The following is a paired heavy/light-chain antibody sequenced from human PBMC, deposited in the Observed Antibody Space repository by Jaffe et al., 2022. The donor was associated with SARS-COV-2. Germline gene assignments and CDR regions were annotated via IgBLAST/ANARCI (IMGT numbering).Heavy chain of an antibody. J-gene: IGHJ4*02. CDR1: GFTFNQYT. CDR3: AREYETATPKALDW. V-gene: IGHV1-3*01. Sequence: QVQLVQSGAEVKKPGASVKVSCQASGFTFNQYTMHWVRQAPGQSLEWMGWINPATGVTGSSQDFRGRVTFTRDTPARTHYMELRSLASEDTAVYYCAREYETATPKALDWWGQGTSVTVSS. CDR2: INPATGVT. D-gene: IGHD3-9*01.
Light chain of an antibody. CDR1: QSISTTY. Sequence: EIVLTQSPGTLSLSPGERATLSCRASQSISTTYLAWYQQKPGKAPRLLIYSTSSRATGVPDRFSGSGSGTDFSLTISRLEPEDFAVYYCQQYNTSPRTFGQGTKVEIK. V-gene: IGKV3-20*01. CDR2: STS. J-gene: IGKJ1*01. CDR3: QQYNTSPRT.